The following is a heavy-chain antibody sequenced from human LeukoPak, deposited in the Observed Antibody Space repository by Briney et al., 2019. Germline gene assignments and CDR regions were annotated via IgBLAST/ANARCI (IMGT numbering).Heavy chain of an antibody. CDR2: IYGGGTT. CDR1: QFTVRTNS. V-gene: IGHV3-66*01. CDR3: ARGIPQGRPTTVTTGTTRPGFDY. Sequence: GGSLRLSCVASQFTVRTNSMSWVRQAPGKGLEWVSVIYGGGTTYYVDSVKGRFTISRDNSKNTLYLQMNSLRVEDTAVYYCARGIPQGRPTTVTTGTTRPGFDYWGQGTLVTVSS. D-gene: IGHD4-17*01. J-gene: IGHJ4*02.